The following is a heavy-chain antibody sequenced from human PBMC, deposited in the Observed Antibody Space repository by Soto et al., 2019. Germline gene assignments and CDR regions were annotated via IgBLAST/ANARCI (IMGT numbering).Heavy chain of an antibody. CDR1: GFTFRNYK. CDR2: ISIGSSSM. J-gene: IGHJ5*02. Sequence: GGSLRLSCEASGFTFRNYKMNWVRQAPGKGLEWVSQISIGSSSMDYADSVKGRFTISRDNAKNSVYLQMNSLRAEDTAVYFCACSPSLVGQLDPWGQGTLVTVSS. D-gene: IGHD1-26*01. V-gene: IGHV3-48*01. CDR3: ACSPSLVGQLDP.